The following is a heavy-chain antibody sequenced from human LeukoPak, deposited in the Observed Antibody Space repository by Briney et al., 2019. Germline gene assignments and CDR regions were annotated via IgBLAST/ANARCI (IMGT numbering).Heavy chain of an antibody. V-gene: IGHV4-4*07. CDR3: VRERVGYGTSGRGTRFDC. CDR1: GVTISNFY. CDR2: IYSSGDT. J-gene: IGHJ4*02. Sequence: SETLSLTCSVSGVTISNFYWSWDRQPAGKGLEWIGRIYSSGDTNYNLSLTSRVTISLDKSKNQLSLKSTSVTPADTAVYYCVRERVGYGTSGRGTRFDCWGQGTLVTVSS. D-gene: IGHD2-8*02.